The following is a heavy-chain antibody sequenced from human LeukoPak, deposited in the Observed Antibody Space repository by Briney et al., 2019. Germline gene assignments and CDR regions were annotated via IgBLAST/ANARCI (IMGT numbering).Heavy chain of an antibody. V-gene: IGHV4-39*01. D-gene: IGHD2-15*01. Sequence: SETLSLTCTVSGGSISSSSYYWGWIRQPPGKGLEWIGSIYYSGSTYYNPSLKSRVTISVDTSKNQFSLKPSSVTAADTAVYYCARPTGGSCCRLFDYWGQGTLVTVSS. CDR1: GGSISSSSYY. CDR2: IYYSGST. CDR3: ARPTGGSCCRLFDY. J-gene: IGHJ4*02.